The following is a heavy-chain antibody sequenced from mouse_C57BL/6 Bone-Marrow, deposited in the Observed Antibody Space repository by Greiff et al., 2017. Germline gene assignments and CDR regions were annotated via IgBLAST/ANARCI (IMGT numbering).Heavy chain of an antibody. Sequence: QVQLQQPGAELVKPGASVKLSCKASGYTFTSYWMQWVKQRPGQGLEWIGEIDPSDSYTNYNQKFKGKATLTVDTSSSTAYMQLSSLTSEDSAVYYCARGIPYYYGSRSYFDYWGQGTTLTVSS. D-gene: IGHD1-1*01. CDR1: GYTFTSYW. CDR3: ARGIPYYYGSRSYFDY. CDR2: IDPSDSYT. V-gene: IGHV1-50*01. J-gene: IGHJ2*01.